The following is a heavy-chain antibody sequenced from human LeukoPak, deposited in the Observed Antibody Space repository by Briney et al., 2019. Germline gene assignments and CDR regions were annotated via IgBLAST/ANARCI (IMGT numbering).Heavy chain of an antibody. CDR1: GYTFTSYA. Sequence: ASAKVSCKASGYTFTSYAMHWVRQAPGQRLEWMGWINAGNGNTKYSQKFQGRVTITRDTSASTAYMELSSLRSEDTAVYYCAKGYCSSTSCYPFDYWGQGTLVTVSS. V-gene: IGHV1-3*01. D-gene: IGHD2-2*01. CDR3: AKGYCSSTSCYPFDY. J-gene: IGHJ4*02. CDR2: INAGNGNT.